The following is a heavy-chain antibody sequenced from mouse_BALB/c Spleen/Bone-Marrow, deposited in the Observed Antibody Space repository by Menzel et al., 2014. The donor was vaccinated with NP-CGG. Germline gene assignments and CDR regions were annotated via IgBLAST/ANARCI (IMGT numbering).Heavy chain of an antibody. V-gene: IGHV1S137*01. J-gene: IGHJ2*01. Sequence: QVQLQQSWAEPVWAGVSAKFSCKESVYTCIHFDLHWVKQSLAKGLAWIGIISTYYGDASYSQKLKGKAKMTGDKSSSTAYMELAILTCEDSAIYCCAISDALGYRRQGPTLTFPS. D-gene: IGHD1-3*01. CDR3: AISDALGY. CDR2: ISTYYGDA. CDR1: VYTCIHFD.